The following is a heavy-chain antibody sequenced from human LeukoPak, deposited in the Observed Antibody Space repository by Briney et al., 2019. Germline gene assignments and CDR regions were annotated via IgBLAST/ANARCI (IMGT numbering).Heavy chain of an antibody. Sequence: GGSLRLSCAASGFTFSSYSMNWVRQAPGKGLEWVSSISTSSSYIYYADSVKGRFTISRDNAKNSLYLQMQSLRAEDTAVYYCVRGHVAVAAHDDAFDIWGQGTMVTVSS. D-gene: IGHD6-19*01. CDR3: VRGHVAVAAHDDAFDI. CDR2: ISTSSSYI. CDR1: GFTFSSYS. V-gene: IGHV3-21*01. J-gene: IGHJ3*02.